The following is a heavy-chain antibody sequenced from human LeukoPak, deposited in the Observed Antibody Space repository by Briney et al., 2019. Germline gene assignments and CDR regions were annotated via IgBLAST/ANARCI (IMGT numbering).Heavy chain of an antibody. D-gene: IGHD3-10*01. J-gene: IGHJ4*02. CDR3: ARAQSGGSGSYRY. V-gene: IGHV1-69*13. CDR1: GGTFSSYA. Sequence: SVKVSCKASGGTFSSYAISWVRQAPGQGLEWMEGIIPIFGTANYAQKFQGRVTITADESTSTAYMELSSLRSEDTAVYYCARAQSGGSGSYRYWGQGTLVTVSS. CDR2: IIPIFGTA.